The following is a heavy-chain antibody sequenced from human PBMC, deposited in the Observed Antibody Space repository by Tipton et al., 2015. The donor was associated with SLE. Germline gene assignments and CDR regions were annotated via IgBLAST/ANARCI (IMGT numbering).Heavy chain of an antibody. CDR1: GDSISHYY. J-gene: IGHJ3*01. CDR3: ARDRGRGWPGAAFEF. V-gene: IGHV4-59*01. Sequence: GLVKPSETLSLTCTVSGDSISHYYWSWIRQPPGKGLEWIGYIFHSGSTNYKPSLKSRATISLDTSRNQFSLRLTSVTAADTAVYFCARDRGRGWPGAAFEFWSEGTSVYVSS. D-gene: IGHD6-19*01. CDR2: IFHSGST.